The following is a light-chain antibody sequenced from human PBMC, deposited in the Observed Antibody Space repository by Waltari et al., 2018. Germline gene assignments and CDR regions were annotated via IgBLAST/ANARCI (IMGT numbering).Light chain of an antibody. CDR1: IADIGSYDL. J-gene: IGLJ2*01. V-gene: IGLV2-23*01. Sequence: QSALAQPASVSGSPGQSITISCTGTIADIGSYDLVSWYHQHPDTPPKLIINDEKKRPSGISDCCSGSKSGNTASLTISGLQTEDEADYYCSSYAGLKTVIFGGGTKVIVL. CDR3: SSYAGLKTVI. CDR2: DEK.